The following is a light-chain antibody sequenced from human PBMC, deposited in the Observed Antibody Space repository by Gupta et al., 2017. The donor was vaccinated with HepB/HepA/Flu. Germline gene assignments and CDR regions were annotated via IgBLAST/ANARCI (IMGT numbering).Light chain of an antibody. J-gene: IGKJ4*01. Sequence: EIVLTQSPATLSLSPGERATLSCRASQSVSSYLAWYQQKPGQAPRPLIYDASNRATGIPARFSGSGSGTDVTLTISSLEPEDFAVYYCQQRSNWPPGLTFGGGTKVEIK. CDR1: QSVSSY. CDR2: DAS. V-gene: IGKV3-11*01. CDR3: QQRSNWPPGLT.